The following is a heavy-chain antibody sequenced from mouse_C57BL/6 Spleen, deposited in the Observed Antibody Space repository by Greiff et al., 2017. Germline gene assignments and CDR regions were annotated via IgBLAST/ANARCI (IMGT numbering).Heavy chain of an antibody. CDR1: GYTFTDYY. V-gene: IGHV1-19*01. D-gene: IGHD1-1*02. CDR2: INPYNGGT. CDR3: ARKDGDWYFDV. Sequence: EVQLQQSGPVLVKPGASVKMSCKASGYTFTDYYMNWVKQSHGKSLEWIGVINPYNGGTSYNQKFKGKATLTVDQSSSTAYMELNSLTSEDSAVYYCARKDGDWYFDVWGTGTTVTVSS. J-gene: IGHJ1*03.